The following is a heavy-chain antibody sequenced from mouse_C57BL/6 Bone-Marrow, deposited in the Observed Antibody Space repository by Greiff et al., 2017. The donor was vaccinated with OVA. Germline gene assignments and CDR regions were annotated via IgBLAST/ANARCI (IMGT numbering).Heavy chain of an antibody. CDR2: IDPETGGT. J-gene: IGHJ2*01. V-gene: IGHV1-15*01. Sequence: QVQLQQSGAELVRPGASVTLSCKASGYTFTDYEMHWVKQTPVHGLEWIGAIDPETGGTAYNQKFKGKAILTADKSSSTAYMELRSLPSEDSAVYYCTRRDYGSSYDYWGQGTTLTVSS. D-gene: IGHD1-1*01. CDR1: GYTFTDYE. CDR3: TRRDYGSSYDY.